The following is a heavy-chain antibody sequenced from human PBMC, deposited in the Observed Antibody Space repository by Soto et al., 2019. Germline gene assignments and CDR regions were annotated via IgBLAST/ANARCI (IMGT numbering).Heavy chain of an antibody. V-gene: IGHV1-58*01. J-gene: IGHJ4*02. CDR1: GFTLSSSA. CDR2: IVVGSGNT. Sequence: SVKVSRKKSGFTLSSSAVHCVRQARGHRLQWIGWIVVGSGNTNYAQKFQERVTITRDMSTSTAYMELSSLRSEDTAVYYCAAIHCGGDCYSDYWGQGTLVTVSS. D-gene: IGHD2-21*02. CDR3: AAIHCGGDCYSDY.